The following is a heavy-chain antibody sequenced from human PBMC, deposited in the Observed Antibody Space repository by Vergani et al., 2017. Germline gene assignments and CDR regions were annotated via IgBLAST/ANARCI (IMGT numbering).Heavy chain of an antibody. CDR3: ARDRGDWRYSRYFYNFYMDF. V-gene: IGHV3-30-3*01. J-gene: IGHJ6*03. CDR1: GFTFGDHG. D-gene: IGHD2-8*02. Sequence: QVQLVESGGGVVQPGRSLRLSCAASGFTFGDHGIHWVRRAPGKGLEWVARISYDGTNKYYTNSVRGRFTISRDNSKSTLFLQMNSLRFEDMAVYYCARDRGDWRYSRYFYNFYMDFWGKGTTVTVSS. CDR2: ISYDGTNK.